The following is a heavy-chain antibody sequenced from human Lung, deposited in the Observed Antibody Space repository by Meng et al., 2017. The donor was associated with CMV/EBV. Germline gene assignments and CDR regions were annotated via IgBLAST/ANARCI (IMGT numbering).Heavy chain of an antibody. CDR2: IHPRRGNT. V-gene: IGHV1-2*02. CDR1: GYTFTAHY. D-gene: IGHD7-27*01. CDR3: ERDNNWGPDY. J-gene: IGHJ4*02. Sequence: ASXXVSCKASGYTFTAHYFHWVRQDPGQGLEWMGWIHPRRGNTNYAQQFQGRVTLTRDTSINTGYMELTRLTSDDTAVYYCERDNNWGPDYLGQGTLVTVSS.